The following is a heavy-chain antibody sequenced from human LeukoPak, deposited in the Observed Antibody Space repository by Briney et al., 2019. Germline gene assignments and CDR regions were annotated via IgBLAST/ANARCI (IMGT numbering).Heavy chain of an antibody. Sequence: SVKVSCKASGGTFSSYAISWVRKAPGQGHEWMGMIFPILGIENYAQKFQGRVTITADKSTSTAYMELSSLRSEDTAVYYCARSNLQYYDILTGYSGPQGSAHDAFDIWGQGTMVTVSS. CDR2: IFPILGIE. V-gene: IGHV1-69*04. D-gene: IGHD3-9*01. CDR3: ARSNLQYYDILTGYSGPQGSAHDAFDI. CDR1: GGTFSSYA. J-gene: IGHJ3*02.